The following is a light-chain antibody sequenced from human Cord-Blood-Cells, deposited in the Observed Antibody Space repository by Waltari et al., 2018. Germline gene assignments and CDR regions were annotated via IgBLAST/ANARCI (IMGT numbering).Light chain of an antibody. CDR3: QQYNNWPT. CDR2: GAS. V-gene: IGKV3-15*01. J-gene: IGKJ4*01. CDR1: QSVSSN. Sequence: EIVMKQSPATLSVSPGERATLSCRASQSVSSNVAWYQQKPGQAPRLLIYGASTRATGIPARFSGSVSGTEFTLTISSLQSEDFAVYYCQQYNNWPTFGGGTKVEIK.